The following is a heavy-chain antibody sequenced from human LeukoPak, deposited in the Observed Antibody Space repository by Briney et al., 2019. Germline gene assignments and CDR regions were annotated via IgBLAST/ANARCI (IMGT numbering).Heavy chain of an antibody. Sequence: SETLSLTCAVSGGSFSGYYWSWIRQPPGKGLEWIGEINHSGSTNYNPSLKSRVTISVDTSKNQFSLKLSSVTAADTAVYYCARWDSSGWYYYYYGMDVWGQGTTVTVSS. D-gene: IGHD6-19*01. J-gene: IGHJ6*02. CDR1: GGSFSGYY. CDR2: INHSGST. V-gene: IGHV4-34*01. CDR3: ARWDSSGWYYYYYGMDV.